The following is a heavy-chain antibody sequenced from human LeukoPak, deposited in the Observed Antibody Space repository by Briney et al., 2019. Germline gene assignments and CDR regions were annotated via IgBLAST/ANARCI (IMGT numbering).Heavy chain of an antibody. Sequence: ASVKVSCKASGYTFTGYYVHWVRQAPGQGLEWMGWINPNSGGTNYAQKFQGRVTMTRDTSISTAYMELSRLRSDDTAVYYCARARNTMVRGVMTNYFDYWGQGTLVTVSS. D-gene: IGHD3-10*01. CDR2: INPNSGGT. J-gene: IGHJ4*02. V-gene: IGHV1-2*02. CDR1: GYTFTGYY. CDR3: ARARNTMVRGVMTNYFDY.